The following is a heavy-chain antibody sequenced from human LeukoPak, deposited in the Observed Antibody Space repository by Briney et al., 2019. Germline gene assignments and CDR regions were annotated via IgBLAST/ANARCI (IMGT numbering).Heavy chain of an antibody. CDR3: ARAKYYDFWSGRRGDAFDI. CDR2: IYHSGST. Sequence: SETLSLTCTVSGYSISSGYYWGWIRQPPGKGLEWIGSIYHSGSTYYNPSLKSRVTISVDTPKNQFSLKLSSVTAADTAVYYCARAKYYDFWSGRRGDAFDIWGQGTMVTVSS. D-gene: IGHD3-3*01. J-gene: IGHJ3*02. CDR1: GYSISSGYY. V-gene: IGHV4-38-2*02.